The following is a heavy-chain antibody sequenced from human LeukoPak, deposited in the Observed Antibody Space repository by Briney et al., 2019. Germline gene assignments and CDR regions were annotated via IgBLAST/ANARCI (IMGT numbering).Heavy chain of an antibody. V-gene: IGHV4-59*10. CDR2: IYTSGST. D-gene: IGHD4-17*01. J-gene: IGHJ6*02. Sequence: SETLSLTCAVYGGSLSGYYWSWIRQPAGKGLEWIGRIYTSGSTNYNPSLKSRVTMSVDTSKNQFSLKLSSVTAADTAVYYCARGHTVSRASYYYYGMDVWGQGTTVTVSS. CDR1: GGSLSGYY. CDR3: ARGHTVSRASYYYYGMDV.